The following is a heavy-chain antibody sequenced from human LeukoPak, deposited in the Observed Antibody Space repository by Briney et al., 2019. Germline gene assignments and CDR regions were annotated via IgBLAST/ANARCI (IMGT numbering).Heavy chain of an antibody. CDR2: IKPDGSEK. Sequence: GGSLRLSCAASGFTFSNFWMSWVRQAPGKGLEWVANIKPDGSEKYYVDSVRGRFTISRDNAKTSLFLQLNGLRADDTAVYYCARGPRGAYVPYYFAPWGLGPLVTVSS. CDR3: ARGPRGAYVPYYFAP. V-gene: IGHV3-7*01. D-gene: IGHD3-16*01. J-gene: IGHJ4*02. CDR1: GFTFSNFW.